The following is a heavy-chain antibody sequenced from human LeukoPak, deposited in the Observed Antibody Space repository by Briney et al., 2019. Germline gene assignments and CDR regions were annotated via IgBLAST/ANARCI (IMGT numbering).Heavy chain of an antibody. D-gene: IGHD6-19*01. CDR2: ISTYNGNT. CDR3: ARSSLAVAGSVFDY. CDR1: GYTFTTYG. Sequence: ASVKVSCKASGYTFTTYGISWVRQAPGQGLEWMGWISTYNGNTNYEQNLQGRVTMTTDTSTSTAYMELRSLRSDDTAVYYCARSSLAVAGSVFDYWGQGTLVTVSS. V-gene: IGHV1-18*01. J-gene: IGHJ4*02.